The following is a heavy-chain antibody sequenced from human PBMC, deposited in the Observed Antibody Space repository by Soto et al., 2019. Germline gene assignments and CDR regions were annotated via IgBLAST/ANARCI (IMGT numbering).Heavy chain of an antibody. D-gene: IGHD2-2*01. CDR3: ARENWAPGSTSWYYYGMDV. Sequence: EVQLVESGGGLVQPGGSLRLSCAASGFTFSSYEMNWVRQAPGKGLEWVSYISSSGSTIYYADSVKGRFTISRDNAKNSLYLQMNSLRAEDTAVYYCARENWAPGSTSWYYYGMDVWGQGTTVTVSS. CDR2: ISSSGSTI. J-gene: IGHJ6*02. V-gene: IGHV3-48*03. CDR1: GFTFSSYE.